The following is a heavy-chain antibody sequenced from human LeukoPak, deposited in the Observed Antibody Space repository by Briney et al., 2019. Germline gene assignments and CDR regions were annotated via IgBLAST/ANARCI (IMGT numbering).Heavy chain of an antibody. D-gene: IGHD5-18*01. V-gene: IGHV4-30-2*01. Sequence: SETRSLTCTVSGGSISSGGYYWSWIRQPPGKGLEWIGYIYHSGSTYYNLSLKSRVTISVDRSKNQFSLKLSSVTAADTAVYYCARVEGETAMATFDYWGQGTLVTVSS. CDR2: IYHSGST. CDR3: ARVEGETAMATFDY. J-gene: IGHJ4*02. CDR1: GGSISSGGYY.